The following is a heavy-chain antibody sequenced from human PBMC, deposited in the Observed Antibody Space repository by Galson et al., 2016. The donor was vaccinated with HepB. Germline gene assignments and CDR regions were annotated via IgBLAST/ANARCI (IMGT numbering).Heavy chain of an antibody. CDR2: ISGSGGAT. CDR3: AKGLYQNGNFYLALDN. V-gene: IGHV3-23*01. J-gene: IGHJ4*02. Sequence: SLRLSCAPSGFTFSGYAMTWVRQAPGKALEWVSGISGSGGATYHADSVKGRFTISRDNSQNTLYLQMDSLTVDDTAVYYCAKGLYQNGNFYLALDNWGQGTLVTVSS. CDR1: GFTFSGYA. D-gene: IGHD3-16*01.